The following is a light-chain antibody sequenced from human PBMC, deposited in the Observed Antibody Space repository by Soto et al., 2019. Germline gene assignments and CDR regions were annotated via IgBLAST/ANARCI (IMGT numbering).Light chain of an antibody. CDR3: QHFGGSLPVT. Sequence: SCRAVQSVSNNYLAWYQQKPGQAPRLLIYGASTRATGIPVRFSGSASGTDFTLTISRLEPEDFAVYYCQHFGGSLPVTVAQGTRLAIK. J-gene: IGKJ5*01. CDR2: GAS. CDR1: QSVSNNY. V-gene: IGKV3-20*01.